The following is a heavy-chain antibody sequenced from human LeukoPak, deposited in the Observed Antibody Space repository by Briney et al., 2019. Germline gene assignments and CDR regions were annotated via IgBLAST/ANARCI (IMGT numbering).Heavy chain of an antibody. Sequence: GGSLRLSCAASGFTFSSYGMSWVRQAPGEGLKWVSIISASGSNTIYADSVKGRFTISRDNSKNTLYLQMNSLRAEDTAVYYCAKGASGSHYYSLDYWGQGTLVTVSS. J-gene: IGHJ4*02. D-gene: IGHD1-26*01. CDR2: ISASGSNT. V-gene: IGHV3-23*01. CDR1: GFTFSSYG. CDR3: AKGASGSHYYSLDY.